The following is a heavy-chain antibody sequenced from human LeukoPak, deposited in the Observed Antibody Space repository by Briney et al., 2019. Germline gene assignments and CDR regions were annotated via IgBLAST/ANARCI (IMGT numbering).Heavy chain of an antibody. CDR1: GGSISSYY. V-gene: IGHV4-4*07. CDR2: IYTSGST. Sequence: SETLSLTCTVSGGSISSYYWSWIRQPAGKGLEWIGRIYTSGSTNYNPSLKSRVTMSVDTSKNQFSLKLSSVTAADTAVYYCARDYSTPYYYYYGMDVWGQGTTVTVSS. J-gene: IGHJ6*02. D-gene: IGHD4-11*01. CDR3: ARDYSTPYYYYYGMDV.